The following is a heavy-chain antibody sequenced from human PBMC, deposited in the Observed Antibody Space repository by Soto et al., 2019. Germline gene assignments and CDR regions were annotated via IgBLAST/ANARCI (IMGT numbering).Heavy chain of an antibody. CDR2: IIPIFGTA. D-gene: IGHD6-19*01. J-gene: IGHJ5*02. CDR3: AWLVRHRRDNNWFDP. CDR1: GGTFSSYA. V-gene: IGHV1-69*01. Sequence: QVQLVQSGAEVKKPGSSVKVSCKASGGTFSSYAISWVRQAPGQGLEWMGGIIPIFGTANYAQKFQGRVTIPADESTSTAYMELSSLRSEDTAVYYCAWLVRHRRDNNWFDPWGQGTLVTVSS.